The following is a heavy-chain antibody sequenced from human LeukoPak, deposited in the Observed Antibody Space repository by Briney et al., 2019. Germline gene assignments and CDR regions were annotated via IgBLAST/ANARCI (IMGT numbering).Heavy chain of an antibody. D-gene: IGHD3-3*01. V-gene: IGHV3-23*01. CDR3: AKDHYWSIDY. CDR1: GFTFSSYA. J-gene: IGHJ4*02. CDR2: ISGSGGST. Sequence: GGSLRLSCAASGFTFSSYAMSWVRQAPGKGLEWVTAISGSGGSTHYADSVKGRFTISRDIAKNTLYLQMNSLRAEDTGVYYCAKDHYWSIDYWGRGTLVTVSS.